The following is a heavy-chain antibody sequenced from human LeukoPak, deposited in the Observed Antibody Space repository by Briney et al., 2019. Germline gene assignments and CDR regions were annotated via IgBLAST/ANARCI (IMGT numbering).Heavy chain of an antibody. J-gene: IGHJ4*02. CDR3: ARNTVIAVAGIH. Sequence: SETLSLTCTVSGGSFSSSSYYWGWIRQPPGKGLEWIGSMYYSGSTYYNASLRSRVTISVDTSKNQFSLKLSSVTAADTAVYYCARNTVIAVAGIHWGQGTLVTVSS. CDR1: GGSFSSSSYY. V-gene: IGHV4-39*01. D-gene: IGHD6-19*01. CDR2: MYYSGST.